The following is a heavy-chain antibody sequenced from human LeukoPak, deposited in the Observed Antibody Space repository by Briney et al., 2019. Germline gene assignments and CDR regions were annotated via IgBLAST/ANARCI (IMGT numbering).Heavy chain of an antibody. Sequence: LPGGSLRLSCAASGFTFDDYAMHWVRQAPGKGLEWVSGISWNSGSIGYADSVKGRFTISRDNAKNSLYLQMNSLRAEDTALYYCAKSVGPYYYYGMDVWGQGTTVTVSS. CDR2: ISWNSGSI. D-gene: IGHD3-16*01. CDR1: GFTFDDYA. J-gene: IGHJ6*02. V-gene: IGHV3-9*01. CDR3: AKSVGPYYYYGMDV.